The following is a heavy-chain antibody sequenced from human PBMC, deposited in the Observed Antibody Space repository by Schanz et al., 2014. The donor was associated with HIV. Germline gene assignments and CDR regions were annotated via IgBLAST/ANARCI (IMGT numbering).Heavy chain of an antibody. CDR1: GYTFNTYD. Sequence: VQLVQSGAEVKKPGASVKVSCKASGYTFNTYDINWVRQAPGQGLEWMGWMNPNRGNAGFAQTFQGRVTLTRSTSTTTAYMEMNSLRSEDTAVYYCVRGRRDVSMIVLYWLDPWGQGTLVTVSS. CDR2: MNPNRGNA. V-gene: IGHV1-8*01. J-gene: IGHJ5*02. CDR3: VRGRRDVSMIVLYWLDP. D-gene: IGHD3-22*01.